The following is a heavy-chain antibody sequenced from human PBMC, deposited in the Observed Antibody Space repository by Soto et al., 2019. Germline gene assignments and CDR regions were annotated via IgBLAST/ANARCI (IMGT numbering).Heavy chain of an antibody. CDR1: GGSISSGGYY. CDR3: ARDRLWFGEFRTLNYFDY. Sequence: SETLSLTCTVSGGSISSGGYYWSWIRQHPGKGLEWIGYIYYSGSTYYNPSLKSRVTISVDTSKNQFSLKLSSVTAADTAVYYCARDRLWFGEFRTLNYFDYWGQGTLVTVSS. V-gene: IGHV4-31*03. D-gene: IGHD3-10*01. J-gene: IGHJ4*02. CDR2: IYYSGST.